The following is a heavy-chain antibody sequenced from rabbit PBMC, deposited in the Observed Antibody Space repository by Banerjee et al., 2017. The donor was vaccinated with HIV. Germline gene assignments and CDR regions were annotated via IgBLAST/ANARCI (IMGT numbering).Heavy chain of an antibody. CDR2: IDPVFGTT. CDR1: GFDFNSYG. J-gene: IGHJ4*01. Sequence: QEQLVESGGGLVKPGGSLKLSCKASGFDFNSYGVSWVRQAPGKGLEWIGYIDPVFGTTYYASWVNGRFTISSHNGQNTLYLQLNSLTAADTATYFCVRDIWYFKLWGQGTLVTVS. V-gene: IGHV1S47*01. CDR3: VRDIWYFKL.